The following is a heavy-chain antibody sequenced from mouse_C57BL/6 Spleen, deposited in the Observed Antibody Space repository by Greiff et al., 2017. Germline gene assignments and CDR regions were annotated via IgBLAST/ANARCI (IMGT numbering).Heavy chain of an antibody. Sequence: VQLQQSGAELVKPGASVKLSCTASGFNIKDYYMHWVKQRTEQGLEWIGRIDPEDGVTKYAPKFQGKATITADTSSNTAYLQLSSLTSEDTAVYYCALYYYGSTHYYAMDYWGQGTSVTVSS. CDR3: ALYYYGSTHYYAMDY. CDR2: IDPEDGVT. CDR1: GFNIKDYY. D-gene: IGHD1-1*01. V-gene: IGHV14-2*01. J-gene: IGHJ4*01.